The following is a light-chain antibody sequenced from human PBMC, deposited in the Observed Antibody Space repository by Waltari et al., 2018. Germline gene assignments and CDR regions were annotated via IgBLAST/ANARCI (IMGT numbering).Light chain of an antibody. CDR2: DAS. J-gene: IGKJ5*01. CDR1: QAISSY. Sequence: DIQLTQSPSFLSASVGDRVTITCRASQAISSYLAWYQQKPGRAPKLLIYDASTLQSGVPSGFSGSGSGTEFTLTISSLQPEDFATYYCQQLDSFPLAFGQGTRLEIK. CDR3: QQLDSFPLA. V-gene: IGKV1-9*01.